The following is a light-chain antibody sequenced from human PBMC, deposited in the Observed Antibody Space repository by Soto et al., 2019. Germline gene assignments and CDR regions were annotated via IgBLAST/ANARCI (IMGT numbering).Light chain of an antibody. V-gene: IGKV3D-20*02. CDR2: GAS. CDR3: QHRSSWTLT. Sequence: EIVLMQSPGTLSLSPGERATLSCRASQTLRRTYIAWYQKKPGQAPRVLIYGASKRATGIPDRFSGSGSGTDFNLTISRLETEEFAVYECQHRSSWTLTFGGGTKVDIK. CDR1: QTLRRTY. J-gene: IGKJ4*01.